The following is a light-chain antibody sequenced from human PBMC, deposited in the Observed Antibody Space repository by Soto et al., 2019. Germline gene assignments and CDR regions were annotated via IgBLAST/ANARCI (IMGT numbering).Light chain of an antibody. CDR1: SNDVGGHNY. CDR3: SSYTGTSTLV. Sequence: QLVLTQPDSVSGSPGQSITISCTGTSNDVGGHNYVSWYQHYPGEAPKLMIYEVSNRPSGVSHRFSGSRSGNTASLTISGLQAEDEADYYCSSYTGTSTLVFGGGTKLTVL. CDR2: EVS. J-gene: IGLJ3*02. V-gene: IGLV2-14*01.